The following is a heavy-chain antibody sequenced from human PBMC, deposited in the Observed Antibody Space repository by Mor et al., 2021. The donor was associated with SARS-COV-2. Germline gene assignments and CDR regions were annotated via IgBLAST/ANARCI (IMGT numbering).Heavy chain of an antibody. J-gene: IGHJ6*03. V-gene: IGHV4-4*02. CDR2: THYSGRS. D-gene: IGHD4-17*01. CDR3: ATNGYYCMDV. Sequence: GLEWIGETHYSGRSTYNPSLKSRVSISVDKSKNQFSLDLTSVTAADTAVYYCATNGYYCMDVW.